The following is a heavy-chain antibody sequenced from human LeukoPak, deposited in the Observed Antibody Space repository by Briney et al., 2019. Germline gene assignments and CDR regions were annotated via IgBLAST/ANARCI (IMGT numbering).Heavy chain of an antibody. CDR2: ISWNSGSI. CDR3: AKEHSLAVAGTNWFDP. D-gene: IGHD6-19*01. CDR1: GFTFDDYA. V-gene: IGHV3-9*03. Sequence: QSGGSLRLSCAASGFTFDDYAMHWVRQAPGKGLEWVSGISWNSGSIGYADSVKGRFTISRDNAKNSLYLQMNSLRAEDMTVYYCAKEHSLAVAGTNWFDPWGQGTLVTVSS. J-gene: IGHJ5*02.